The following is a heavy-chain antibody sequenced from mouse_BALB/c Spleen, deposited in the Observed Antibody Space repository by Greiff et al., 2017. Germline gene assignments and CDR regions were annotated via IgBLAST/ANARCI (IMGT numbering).Heavy chain of an antibody. Sequence: DVMLVESGGDLVKPGGSLKLSCAASGFTFSSYGMSWVRQTPDKRLEWVATISSGGSYTYYPDSVKGRFTISRDNAKNTLYLQMSSLKSEDTAMYYCARHGYDYYAMDYWGQGTSVTVSA. CDR1: GFTFSSYG. CDR2: ISSGGSYT. CDR3: ARHGYDYYAMDY. D-gene: IGHD2-2*01. J-gene: IGHJ4*01. V-gene: IGHV5-6*02.